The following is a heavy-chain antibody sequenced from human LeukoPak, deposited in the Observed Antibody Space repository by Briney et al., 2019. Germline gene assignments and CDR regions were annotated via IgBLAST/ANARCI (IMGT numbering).Heavy chain of an antibody. CDR2: IKQDGSEK. V-gene: IGHV3-7*01. Sequence: GGSLRLSCAASGFTFDSYWMNWVRQAPGKGLEWVAKIKQDGSEKYYVDSVEGRFTVSGDNAENSLYLQMNSLRAEDTAVYYCARDSSGYDSFDYWGQGTLVTVSS. D-gene: IGHD5-12*01. CDR1: GFTFDSYW. CDR3: ARDSSGYDSFDY. J-gene: IGHJ4*02.